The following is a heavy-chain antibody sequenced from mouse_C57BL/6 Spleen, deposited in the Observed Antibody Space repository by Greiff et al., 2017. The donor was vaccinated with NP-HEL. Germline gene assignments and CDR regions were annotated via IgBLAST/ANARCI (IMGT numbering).Heavy chain of an antibody. CDR1: GYTFTSYW. CDR3: ARGFHYYGSSTYAMDY. V-gene: IGHV1-69*01. CDR2: IDPSDSYT. J-gene: IGHJ4*01. D-gene: IGHD1-1*01. Sequence: VQLQQPGAELVMPGASVKLSCKASGYTFTSYWMHWVKQRPGQGLEWIGEIDPSDSYTNYNQKFKGKSTLTVDKSSSTAYMQLSSLTSEDSAVYYCARGFHYYGSSTYAMDYWGQGTSVTVSS.